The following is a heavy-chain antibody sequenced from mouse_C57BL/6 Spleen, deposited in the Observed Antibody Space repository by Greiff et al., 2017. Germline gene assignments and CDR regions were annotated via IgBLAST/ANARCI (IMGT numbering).Heavy chain of an antibody. J-gene: IGHJ2*01. CDR3: ARGAYDYDDGSDY. V-gene: IGHV1-54*01. Sequence: QVQLQQSGAELVRPGTSVKVSCKASGYAFTNYLIEWVKQRPGQGLEWIGVINPGSGGTNYNEKFKGKATLTADKSSSTAYMQLSSLTSEDSAVYFCARGAYDYDDGSDYWGQGTTRTVSS. CDR2: INPGSGGT. CDR1: GYAFTNYL. D-gene: IGHD2-4*01.